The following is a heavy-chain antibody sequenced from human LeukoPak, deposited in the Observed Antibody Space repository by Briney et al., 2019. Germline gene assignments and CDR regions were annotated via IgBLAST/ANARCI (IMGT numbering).Heavy chain of an antibody. CDR1: GGSISSYY. J-gene: IGHJ5*02. CDR3: ARGRDHYYDSSGPALNWFDP. CDR2: IYYSGST. Sequence: PSETLSLTCTVSGGSISSYYWSWIRQPPGKGLEWIGYIYYSGSTNYNPSLKSRVTISVDTSKNQFSLKLSSVTAADTAVYYCARGRDHYYDSSGPALNWFDPWGQGTLVTVSS. D-gene: IGHD3-22*01. V-gene: IGHV4-59*01.